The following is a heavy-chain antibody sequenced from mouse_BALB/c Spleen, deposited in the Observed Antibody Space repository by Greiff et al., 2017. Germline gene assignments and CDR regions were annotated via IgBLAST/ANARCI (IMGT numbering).Heavy chain of an antibody. CDR2: ISYSGST. Sequence: EVQLQESGPGLVKPSQSLSLTCTVTGYSITSDYAWNWIRQFPGNKLEWMGYISYSGSTSYNPSLKSRISITRDTSKNQFFLQLNSVTTEDTATYYCARGDYDYAYWGQGTLVTVSA. J-gene: IGHJ3*01. CDR1: GYSITSDYA. V-gene: IGHV3-2*02. CDR3: ARGDYDYAY. D-gene: IGHD2-4*01.